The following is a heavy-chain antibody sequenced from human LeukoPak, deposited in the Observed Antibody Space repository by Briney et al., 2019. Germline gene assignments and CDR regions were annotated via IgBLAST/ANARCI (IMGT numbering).Heavy chain of an antibody. J-gene: IGHJ6*03. D-gene: IGHD6-13*01. Sequence: ASVKVSCKASGGTFSSYAISWVRQAPGQGLEWMGGIIPIFGTANYAQKFQGRVTITTDESTSTAYKELSSLRSEDTAVYYCARDLRQQLDYFYYYMDVWGKGTTVTVSS. V-gene: IGHV1-69*05. CDR1: GGTFSSYA. CDR3: ARDLRQQLDYFYYYMDV. CDR2: IIPIFGTA.